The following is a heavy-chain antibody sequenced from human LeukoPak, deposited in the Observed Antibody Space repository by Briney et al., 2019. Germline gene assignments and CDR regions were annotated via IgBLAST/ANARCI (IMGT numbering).Heavy chain of an antibody. CDR2: IYNSGCT. CDR1: GGSISSYY. Sequence: SETLSLTCTVSGGSISSYYWNWIRQPPGKGLEWVGYIYNSGCTNKNPSLKSRVTIFVDTTKKHCSLKLCHVTTVNTAVYYFVRESPYVSGSYLFDYWGQGVLVTVSS. CDR3: VRESPYVSGSYLFDY. V-gene: IGHV4-59*01. D-gene: IGHD3-10*01. J-gene: IGHJ4*02.